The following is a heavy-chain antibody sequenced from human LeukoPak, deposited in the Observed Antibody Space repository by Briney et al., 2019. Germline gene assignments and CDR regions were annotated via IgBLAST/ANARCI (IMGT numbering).Heavy chain of an antibody. CDR1: GSSFTSYW. V-gene: IGHV5-51*01. D-gene: IGHD6-19*01. J-gene: IGHJ2*01. CDR3: ARGPGRVAGTNFDL. CDR2: IYPGDSDT. Sequence: PGGSLQISCQGSGSSFTSYWIGWVRQLPGKGLEWMGIIYPGDSDTRYSPSFQGQVTISADKSISTAYLQWSSLKASDTAMYYCARGPGRVAGTNFDLWGRGTLVTVSS.